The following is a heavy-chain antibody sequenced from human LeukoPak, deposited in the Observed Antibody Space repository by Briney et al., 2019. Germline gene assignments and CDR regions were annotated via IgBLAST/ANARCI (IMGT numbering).Heavy chain of an antibody. CDR3: ARRGGDSSSPPRSRDAFDI. V-gene: IGHV5-51*01. Sequence: PGESLKISCKGSGYSFTSYWIGWVRQMPGKGLEWMGIIYPGDSDTRYSPSFQGQVTISADKSISTAYLQWSSLKASDTAMYYCARRGGDSSSPPRSRDAFDIWGQGTMVTVSS. CDR1: GYSFTSYW. D-gene: IGHD6-6*01. J-gene: IGHJ3*02. CDR2: IYPGDSDT.